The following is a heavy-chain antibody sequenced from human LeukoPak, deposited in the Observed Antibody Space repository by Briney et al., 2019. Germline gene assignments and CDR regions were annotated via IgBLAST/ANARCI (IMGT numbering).Heavy chain of an antibody. V-gene: IGHV3-66*04. J-gene: IGHJ3*02. Sequence: GGSLRLSCAASVFTVNSNYMSWVRRAPRRGVERGSVIYSGGNTYYADSVRGRFSISRDTSKNTLYLQMNSRRAEDTAVYYCARLRESRGDAAFHIWGQGTMVTVSS. CDR3: ARLRESRGDAAFHI. D-gene: IGHD2-21*01. CDR2: IYSGGNT. CDR1: VFTVNSNY.